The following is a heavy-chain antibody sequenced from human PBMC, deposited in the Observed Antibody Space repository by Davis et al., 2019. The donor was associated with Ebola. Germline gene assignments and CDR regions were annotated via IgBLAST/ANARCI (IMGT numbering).Heavy chain of an antibody. Sequence: SETLSLTCTVPGGSISSYYWSWIRQSPGKGLEWSGYIYYSGSTNYNPSLTSRVTISVDTSKNQFPLKLSTVTAADTAVYYCARTSHYYDSSGYYLGWFDPWGQGTLVTVSS. CDR1: GGSISSYY. D-gene: IGHD3-22*01. V-gene: IGHV4-59*01. J-gene: IGHJ5*02. CDR3: ARTSHYYDSSGYYLGWFDP. CDR2: IYYSGST.